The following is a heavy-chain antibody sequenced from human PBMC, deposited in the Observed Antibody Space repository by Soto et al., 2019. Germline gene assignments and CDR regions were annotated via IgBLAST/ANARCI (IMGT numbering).Heavy chain of an antibody. CDR2: ISGSGGST. V-gene: IGHV3-23*01. CDR3: ARDSGEYYGSLSYYGMDV. CDR1: GFTFSSYA. D-gene: IGHD3-10*01. J-gene: IGHJ6*02. Sequence: GGSLRLSCAASGFTFSSYAMSWVRQAPGKGLEWVSAISGSGGSTYYADSVKGRFTISRDNSKNTLYLQMNSLRAEDTAVYYCARDSGEYYGSLSYYGMDVWGQGTTVTVSS.